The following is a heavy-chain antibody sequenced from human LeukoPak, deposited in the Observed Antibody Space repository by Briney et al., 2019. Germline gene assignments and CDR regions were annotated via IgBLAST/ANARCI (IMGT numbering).Heavy chain of an antibody. D-gene: IGHD6-13*01. V-gene: IGHV1-46*01. J-gene: IGHJ4*02. CDR3: ARGGIAAAGPGY. Sequence: GASVKVSFKASGYTFTSYYMHWVRQAPGQGLEWMGITNPSGGSTSYAQKFQGRVTMTRDTSTSTVYMELSSLRSEDTAVYYCARGGIAAAGPGYWGQGTLVTVSS. CDR1: GYTFTSYY. CDR2: TNPSGGST.